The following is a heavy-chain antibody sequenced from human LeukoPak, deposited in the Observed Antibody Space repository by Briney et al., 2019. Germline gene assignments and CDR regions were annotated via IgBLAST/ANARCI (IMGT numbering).Heavy chain of an antibody. CDR3: ARGTVTMVDY. D-gene: IGHD3-10*01. CDR1: GFTFSSYW. V-gene: IGHV3-66*01. J-gene: IGHJ4*02. CDR2: IYSGGST. Sequence: GGSLRLSCAASGFTFSSYWMHWVRQAPGRGLEWVSVIYSGGSTYYADSVKGRFTISRDNSKNTLFLQMNSLRAGDTAVYYCARGTVTMVDYWGQGTLVTVSS.